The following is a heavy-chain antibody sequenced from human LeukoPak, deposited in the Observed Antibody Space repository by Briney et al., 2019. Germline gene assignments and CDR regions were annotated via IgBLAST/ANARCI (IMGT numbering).Heavy chain of an antibody. J-gene: IGHJ2*01. CDR1: GGSISSGGYY. D-gene: IGHD2-15*01. CDR3: ARDPISVVVVAATFDL. V-gene: IGHV4-30-2*01. CDR2: IYHSGST. Sequence: SETLSLTCTVSGGSISSGGYYWSWIRQPPGKDLEWIGYIYHSGSTYYNPSLKSRVTISVDTSKNQFSLKLSSVTAADTAVYYCARDPISVVVVAATFDLWGRGTLVTVSS.